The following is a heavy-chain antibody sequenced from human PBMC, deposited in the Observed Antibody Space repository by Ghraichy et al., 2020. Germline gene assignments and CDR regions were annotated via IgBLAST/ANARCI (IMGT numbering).Heavy chain of an antibody. Sequence: GGSLRLSCAASGFTFDDYAMHWVRQAPGKGLEWVSGISWNSGSIGYADSVKGRFTISRDNAKNSLYLQMNSLRAEDTALYYCAKAGLGYCSGGSCHYYGMDVWGQGTTVTVSS. CDR2: ISWNSGSI. D-gene: IGHD2-15*01. V-gene: IGHV3-9*01. CDR3: AKAGLGYCSGGSCHYYGMDV. J-gene: IGHJ6*02. CDR1: GFTFDDYA.